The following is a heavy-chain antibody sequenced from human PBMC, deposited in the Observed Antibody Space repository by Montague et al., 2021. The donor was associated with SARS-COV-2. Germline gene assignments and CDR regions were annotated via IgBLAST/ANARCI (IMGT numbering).Heavy chain of an antibody. J-gene: IGHJ4*02. D-gene: IGHD3-22*01. CDR3: ARQVGTMIVVVIIKLRYYFDY. V-gene: IGHV4-39*01. CDR2: IYYSGST. CDR1: GGSISSSSYY. Sequence: SETLSLTCTVSGGSISSSSYYWGWIRQPPGKGLEWIGSIYYSGSTYYNPSLKSRVTISVDTSKNQFSLKLSSVTAADTAAYYCARQVGTMIVVVIIKLRYYFDYWGQGTLVTVSS.